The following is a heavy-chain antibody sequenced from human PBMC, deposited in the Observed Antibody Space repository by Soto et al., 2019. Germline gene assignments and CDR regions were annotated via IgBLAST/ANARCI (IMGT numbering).Heavy chain of an antibody. CDR3: AKNYASYYYDSSGYLALGY. D-gene: IGHD3-22*01. V-gene: IGHV3-23*01. J-gene: IGHJ4*02. CDR1: GFTFSSYA. CDR2: ISGSGGST. Sequence: GGSLRLSCAASGFTFSSYAMSWVRQAPGKGLEWVSAISGSGGSTYYADSVKGRFTISRDNSKNTLYLQMNSLRAEDTAVYYCAKNYASYYYDSSGYLALGYWGQGTLVTVSS.